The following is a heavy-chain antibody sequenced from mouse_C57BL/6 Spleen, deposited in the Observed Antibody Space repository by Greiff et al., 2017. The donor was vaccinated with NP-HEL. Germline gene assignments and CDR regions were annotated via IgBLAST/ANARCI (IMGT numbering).Heavy chain of an antibody. Sequence: QVQLQQPGAELVKPGASVKMSCKASGYTFTSYWITWVKQRPGQGLEWIGDIYPGSGSTNYNEKFKSKATLTVDTSSSTAYMQLSSLTSEDSAVYYCARSPYDGDCTDYWGQGTTLTVSS. CDR1: GYTFTSYW. CDR2: IYPGSGST. J-gene: IGHJ2*01. D-gene: IGHD2-3*01. V-gene: IGHV1-55*01. CDR3: ARSPYDGDCTDY.